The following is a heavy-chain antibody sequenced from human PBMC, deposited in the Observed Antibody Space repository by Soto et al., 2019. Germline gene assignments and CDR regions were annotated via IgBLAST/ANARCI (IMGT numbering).Heavy chain of an antibody. D-gene: IGHD3-10*01. V-gene: IGHV3-23*01. CDR2: ISATGNRE. CDR1: GFNLSRYA. J-gene: IGHJ4*02. CDR3: AKDRGNNYYSHFDH. Sequence: EVHLLESGGGLVQPGGSLRLSCAASGFNLSRYAMNWVRQAPGKGLEWVSGISATGNRESYTTSVKGRFSISKDISKNMLYVQMNSLTDEDTAIYYCAKDRGNNYYSHFDHWGQGILVTVAS.